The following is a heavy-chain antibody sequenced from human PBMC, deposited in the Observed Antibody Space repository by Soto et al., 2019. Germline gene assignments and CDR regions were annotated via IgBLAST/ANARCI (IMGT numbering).Heavy chain of an antibody. J-gene: IGHJ4*02. Sequence: EVQLLESGGGLVQPGGSLTLSCAASGFNFGFYVMSWVRQAPGKVLEWVASISGGGGSAYYGDSVRGRFTISGDNSINTLSRHLSGLRADDTAMYFCAKDGEFGQHQLIRHWGQGTLVSVSS. CDR1: GFNFGFYV. V-gene: IGHV3-23*01. CDR2: ISGGGGSA. CDR3: AKDGEFGQHQLIRH. D-gene: IGHD3-10*01.